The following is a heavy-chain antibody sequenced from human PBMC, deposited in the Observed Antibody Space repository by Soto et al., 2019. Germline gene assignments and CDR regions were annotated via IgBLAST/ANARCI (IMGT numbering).Heavy chain of an antibody. V-gene: IGHV1-2*04. J-gene: IGHJ6*02. D-gene: IGHD3-10*02. CDR3: ARGDDVLLWSGDGYYYYYGMDV. CDR2: INPNSGGT. Sequence: ASVKVSCKASGYTFTGYYMHWVRQAPGQGLEWMGWINPNSGGTNYAQKFQGWVTMTRDTSISTAYMELSRLRSDDTAVYYCARGDDVLLWSGDGYYYYYGMDVWGQGTTVTVS. CDR1: GYTFTGYY.